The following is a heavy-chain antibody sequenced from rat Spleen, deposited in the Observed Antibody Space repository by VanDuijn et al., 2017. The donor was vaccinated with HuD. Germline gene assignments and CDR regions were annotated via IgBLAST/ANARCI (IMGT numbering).Heavy chain of an antibody. J-gene: IGHJ4*01. CDR2: ISYDDSRT. CDR1: GFTFRNFD. D-gene: IGHD1-10*01. V-gene: IGHV5-29*01. CDR3: ATLLGQLRGGVMDA. Sequence: EVQLVESGGGLVQPGRSLKVSCAASGFTFRNFDMAWVRQDPTKGLEWVATISYDDSRTYYRDSVKGRFTISRDNAKSTLYLQMDSLRSEDTATYYCATLLGQLRGGVMDAWGQGASVTVSS.